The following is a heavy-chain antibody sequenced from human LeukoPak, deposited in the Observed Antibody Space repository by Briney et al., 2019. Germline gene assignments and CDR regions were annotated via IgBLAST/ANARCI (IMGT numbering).Heavy chain of an antibody. CDR2: IYSGGGT. J-gene: IGHJ6*03. CDR1: GFTVSSTY. V-gene: IGHV3-53*01. Sequence: GGSLRLSCAAFGFTVSSTYMSWVRQAPGKGLHWVSIIYSGGGTYYADSVKGRFTISRDNSKNTVYLQMNSLSAEDTAVYYCARVPYGNYHYYYMDVWGKGTTVTVSS. D-gene: IGHD3-10*01. CDR3: ARVPYGNYHYYYMDV.